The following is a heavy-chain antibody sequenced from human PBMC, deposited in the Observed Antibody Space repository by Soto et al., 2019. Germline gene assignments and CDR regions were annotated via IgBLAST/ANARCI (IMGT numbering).Heavy chain of an antibody. D-gene: IGHD3-22*01. CDR1: GGSSSGGDYS. CDR2: IYQGRST. CDR3: ARVVDSYDSAGYYYEGKFDY. Sequence: TRSLTCTVAGGSSSGGDYSWIWIRQSPGNCLEWIGYIYQGRSTYYNPSLKSRVVISADRSKSHFSLKLTSVTVADTAVYYCARVVDSYDSAGYYYEGKFDYWGQGTLVTVSS. J-gene: IGHJ4*02. V-gene: IGHV4-30-2*06.